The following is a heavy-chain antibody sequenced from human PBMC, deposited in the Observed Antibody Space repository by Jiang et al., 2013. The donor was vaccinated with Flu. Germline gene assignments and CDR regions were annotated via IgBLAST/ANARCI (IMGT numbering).Heavy chain of an antibody. V-gene: IGHV7-4-1*02. CDR3: ARPSVGYCSGGSCDLYY. CDR1: GYTFTSYA. J-gene: IGHJ4*02. D-gene: IGHD2-15*01. Sequence: SVKVSCKASGYTFTSYAMNWVRQAPGQGLEWMGWINTNTGNPTYAQGFTGRFVFSLDTSVSTAYLQISSLQADDTAVYYCARPSVGYCSGGSCDLYYWGQGSLVTVSS. CDR2: INTNTGNP.